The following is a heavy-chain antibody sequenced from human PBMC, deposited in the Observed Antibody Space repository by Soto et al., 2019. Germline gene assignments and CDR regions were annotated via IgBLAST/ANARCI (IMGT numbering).Heavy chain of an antibody. Sequence: PGESLKISCKASGFSFTSYWIGWVRQMPGKGLEWMGIIYPGDSDTRYSPSFQGQVTISADRSISTAYLQWSSLKASDTAIYYCARSGKSAQRYFDWFDPWGQGTLVTVSS. CDR1: GFSFTSYW. CDR3: ARSGKSAQRYFDWFDP. J-gene: IGHJ5*02. CDR2: IYPGDSDT. D-gene: IGHD3-9*01. V-gene: IGHV5-51*01.